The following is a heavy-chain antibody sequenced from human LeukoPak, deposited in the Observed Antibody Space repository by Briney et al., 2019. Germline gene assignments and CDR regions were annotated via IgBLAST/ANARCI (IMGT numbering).Heavy chain of an antibody. V-gene: IGHV4-38-2*01. CDR1: GYSISSGYY. CDR2: IYHSGST. Sequence: PSETLSLTCAVSGYSISSGYYWGWIRQPPGKGLEWIGSIYHSGSTYYNPSLKSRVTISVDTSKNQFSLKLSSVTAADTAVYYCARPTVVIRNFDYWGQGTLVTVSS. CDR3: ARPTVVIRNFDY. D-gene: IGHD4-23*01. J-gene: IGHJ4*02.